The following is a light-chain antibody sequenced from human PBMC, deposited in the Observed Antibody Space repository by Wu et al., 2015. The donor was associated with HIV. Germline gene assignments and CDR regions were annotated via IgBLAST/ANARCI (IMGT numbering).Light chain of an antibody. V-gene: IGKV3-15*01. J-gene: IGKJ1*01. CDR3: QQYYKWPPQA. CDR1: QSVASN. Sequence: EIVMTQSPATLSVSPGERATLSCRASQSVASNLAWYQHKPGQAPRLLMYGASVRSPGISARFSGSGSGTEFTLTINSMQSEDFAIYYCQQYYKWPPQAFGQGPGWRSN. CDR2: GAS.